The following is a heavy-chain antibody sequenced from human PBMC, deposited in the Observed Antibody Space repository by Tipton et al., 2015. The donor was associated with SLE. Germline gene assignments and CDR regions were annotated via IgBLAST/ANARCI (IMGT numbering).Heavy chain of an antibody. Sequence: SLRLSCAASGFTFSDYYMSWIRQAPGKGLEWLSYIDSSGTTIFYADSVKGRFIISRDNDGNSLYLQMNTLRVEDTAVYYCARDHYNYDNSGLYTFDIWGQGTMVTVSS. J-gene: IGHJ3*02. D-gene: IGHD3-22*01. CDR1: GFTFSDYY. CDR2: IDSSGTTI. V-gene: IGHV3-11*04. CDR3: ARDHYNYDNSGLYTFDI.